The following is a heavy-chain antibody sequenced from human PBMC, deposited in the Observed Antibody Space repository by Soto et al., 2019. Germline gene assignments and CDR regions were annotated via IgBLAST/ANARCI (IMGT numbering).Heavy chain of an antibody. V-gene: IGHV1-18*01. CDR2: INTYNGNS. Sequence: QVQLVQSAAEVKKPGASVKVSCKASGYTLTNYAISWVRQAPGQGPEWMGWINTYNGNSNYAQKFQGRVTMTTDTSTNTAYMELRSLTSDDTAVYYRARDCTGGSCFCIYWGQGTLVTVSS. CDR1: GYTLTNYA. CDR3: ARDCTGGSCFCIY. D-gene: IGHD2-15*01. J-gene: IGHJ4*02.